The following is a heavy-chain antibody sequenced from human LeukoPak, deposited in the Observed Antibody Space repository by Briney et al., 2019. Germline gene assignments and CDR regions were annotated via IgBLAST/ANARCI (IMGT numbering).Heavy chain of an antibody. V-gene: IGHV3-23*01. D-gene: IGHD2-2*01. Sequence: PGGSLRLSCAASGFTFSTYSMSWVRQAPGKGLEWVSSVCGSGGSTYYADSVKGRFTISRDYSNNTLYLQMNSLRAEDTAVYYCAKLRSSSCYSATDFWGQGILVTVSS. CDR1: GFTFSTYS. CDR2: VCGSGGST. J-gene: IGHJ4*02. CDR3: AKLRSSSCYSATDF.